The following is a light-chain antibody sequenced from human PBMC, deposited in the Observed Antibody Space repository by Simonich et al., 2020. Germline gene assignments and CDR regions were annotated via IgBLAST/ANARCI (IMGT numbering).Light chain of an antibody. CDR2: WTS. J-gene: IGKJ2*01. CDR1: QSVLYSSNNKYY. V-gene: IGKV4-1*01. Sequence: DIVMTQSPDSLAVSLGERATINCKSSQSVLYSSNNKYYLAWYQQKPGQPPKLLIYWTSTRESGVPDRFSGSGSGTDFTLTISSLQAEDVAVYYCQQYDSTPYTFGQGTKLELK. CDR3: QQYDSTPYT.